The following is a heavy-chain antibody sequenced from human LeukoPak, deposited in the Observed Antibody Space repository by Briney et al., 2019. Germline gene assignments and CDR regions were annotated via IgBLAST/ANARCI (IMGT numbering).Heavy chain of an antibody. CDR2: ISSSRSSI. V-gene: IGHV3-48*04. J-gene: IGHJ4*02. D-gene: IGHD6-13*01. Sequence: PGGSLRLSCAASGFTFSRYSMNWVRQAPGKGLEWVSYISSSRSSIHYADSVRGRFTISRDNAKNSLYLQMNSLRAEDTAVYYCARDRDSSWFNRGQLLDYWGQGTLVTVSP. CDR1: GFTFSRYS. CDR3: ARDRDSSWFNRGQLLDY.